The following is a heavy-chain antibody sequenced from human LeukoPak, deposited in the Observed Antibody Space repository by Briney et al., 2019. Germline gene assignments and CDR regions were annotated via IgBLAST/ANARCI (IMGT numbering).Heavy chain of an antibody. Sequence: GESLKISCKGSGYSFTNYWIGWVRQMPGKGLEWMGIIYPGDSDTRYSPSFQGQVTISADNSISTTYLQWSSLKASDTAMYYCARRPTNSPFDYWGQGTLVTVSS. V-gene: IGHV5-51*01. J-gene: IGHJ4*02. CDR2: IYPGDSDT. CDR1: GYSFTNYW. CDR3: ARRPTNSPFDY. D-gene: IGHD4-23*01.